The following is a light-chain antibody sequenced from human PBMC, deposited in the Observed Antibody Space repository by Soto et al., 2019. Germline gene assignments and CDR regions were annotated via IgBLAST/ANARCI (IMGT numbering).Light chain of an antibody. CDR3: QQYGSSPRT. CDR1: QSISTY. J-gene: IGKJ1*01. Sequence: EIVLTQSPATLSLSPGERAALSFRASQSISTYLAWYQQKPGQAPRLFIYDASNRATGIPARFSGSGSGTDFTLTIRRLEPDDFAVYYCQQYGSSPRTCGQGTKGDIK. CDR2: DAS. V-gene: IGKV3-11*01.